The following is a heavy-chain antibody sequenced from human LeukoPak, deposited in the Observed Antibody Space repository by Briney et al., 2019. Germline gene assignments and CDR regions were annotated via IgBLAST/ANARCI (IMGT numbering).Heavy chain of an antibody. CDR2: STGGST. V-gene: IGHV3-23*01. Sequence: GGSLRLSFPASGCSFSSYAMSWVGQAPGKGLDWVSASTGGSTYYPDSVKGRFTVSRDNSKNTLYLQLNSLRAEDTAVYYCAKGALGAAYWYFDVWGRGTLVSVSS. D-gene: IGHD1-26*01. CDR1: GCSFSSYA. J-gene: IGHJ2*01. CDR3: AKGALGAAYWYFDV.